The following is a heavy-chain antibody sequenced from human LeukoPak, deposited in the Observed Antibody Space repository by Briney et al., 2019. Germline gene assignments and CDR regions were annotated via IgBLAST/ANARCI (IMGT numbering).Heavy chain of an antibody. J-gene: IGHJ5*02. D-gene: IGHD3-10*01. CDR2: IQSDGSIK. Sequence: GGSLRLSCAASGFTFSKYGMHWVRQAPGKGLECISVIQSDGSIKEYADSVKGRFTVSRDNSRNTVYLQMNSLRAEDTGLYYCAREESGRGFGALGAWGQGTLVTVSS. CDR1: GFTFSKYG. V-gene: IGHV3-33*01. CDR3: AREESGRGFGALGA.